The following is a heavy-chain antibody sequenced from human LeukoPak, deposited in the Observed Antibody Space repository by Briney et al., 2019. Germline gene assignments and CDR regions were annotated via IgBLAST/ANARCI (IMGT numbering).Heavy chain of an antibody. CDR2: IYYSGST. V-gene: IGHV4-59*01. Sequence: SETLSLTCTVSGGSISSYYWSWLRQPPGKGLEWIGYIYYSGSTNYNPSLKSRVTISVDTSKNQFSLKLSSVTAADTAVYYCARVGYYYDSSGYRSYYYGMDVWGQGTTVTVSS. CDR3: ARVGYYYDSSGYRSYYYGMDV. CDR1: GGSISSYY. D-gene: IGHD3-22*01. J-gene: IGHJ6*02.